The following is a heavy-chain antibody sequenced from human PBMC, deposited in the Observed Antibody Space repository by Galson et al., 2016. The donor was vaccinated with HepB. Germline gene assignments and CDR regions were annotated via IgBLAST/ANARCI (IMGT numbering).Heavy chain of an antibody. CDR2: ISSSSRTI. J-gene: IGHJ4*02. V-gene: IGHV3-48*02. CDR3: ARDRLLEWLLYPRPYFFDY. CDR1: GLTFSSYS. D-gene: IGHD3-3*01. Sequence: SLRLSCAASGLTFSSYSMNWVRQAPGKGLEWVSYISSSSRTIFYADSVKGRFTISGDNAKKSLYLQMNSLRDEDTAVYYCARDRLLEWLLYPRPYFFDYWGQGNLVTVSS.